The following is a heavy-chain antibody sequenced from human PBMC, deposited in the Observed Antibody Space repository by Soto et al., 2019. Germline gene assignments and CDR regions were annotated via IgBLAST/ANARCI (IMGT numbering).Heavy chain of an antibody. CDR1: GYTFTNYW. CDR3: ARYPTMTDYLFHGMDV. D-gene: IGHD4-17*01. CDR2: IYPGDSDT. J-gene: IGHJ6*02. Sequence: PGESLKISCKGSGYTFTNYWIVWVRQIPGKGLEWMGIIYPGDSDTRYSPSFQGQVTISADRSISTAYLQWSSLKASDTGMYYCARYPTMTDYLFHGMDVWGQGNTVTVSS. V-gene: IGHV5-51*01.